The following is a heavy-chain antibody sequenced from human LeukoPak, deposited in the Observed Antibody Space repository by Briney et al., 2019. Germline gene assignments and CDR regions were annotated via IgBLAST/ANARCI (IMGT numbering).Heavy chain of an antibody. D-gene: IGHD6-19*01. CDR3: ARDNPSGWRFDF. Sequence: SETLSLTCTVSGDSIRGYYWNWIRQSAGKGLEWIGRIFPGGTTQYNHSLKSRVTMSVDTSNNQFSLNLISVTAADTAVYFCARDNPSGWRFDFWGQGALVTV. CDR1: GDSIRGYY. CDR2: IFPGGTT. V-gene: IGHV4-4*07. J-gene: IGHJ4*02.